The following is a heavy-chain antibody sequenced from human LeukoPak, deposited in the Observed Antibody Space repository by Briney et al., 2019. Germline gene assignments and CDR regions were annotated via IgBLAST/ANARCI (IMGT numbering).Heavy chain of an antibody. D-gene: IGHD3-10*01. Sequence: WASVKVSCKASGGTFSSYAISWVRQAPGQGLEWMGGIIPIFGTANYAQKFQGRVTITADESTSTAYMELSSLRSEDTAVYYCARGAGYYGSGSYYTFDYWGQGTLVTVSS. J-gene: IGHJ4*02. CDR3: ARGAGYYGSGSYYTFDY. CDR2: IIPIFGTA. CDR1: GGTFSSYA. V-gene: IGHV1-69*13.